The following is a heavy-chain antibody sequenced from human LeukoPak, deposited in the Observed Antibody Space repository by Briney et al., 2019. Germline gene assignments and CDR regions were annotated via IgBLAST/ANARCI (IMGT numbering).Heavy chain of an antibody. CDR2: ISSSSSYI. Sequence: GSLRLSCEASGFTFSSYSMNWVRQAPGKGLEWVSSISSSSSYIYYADSVKGRFTISRDNAKNSLYLQMNSLRAEDTAVYYCAGARMYYDILTGYYPYYWGQGTLVTVSS. CDR3: AGARMYYDILTGYYPYY. V-gene: IGHV3-21*01. D-gene: IGHD3-9*01. J-gene: IGHJ4*02. CDR1: GFTFSSYS.